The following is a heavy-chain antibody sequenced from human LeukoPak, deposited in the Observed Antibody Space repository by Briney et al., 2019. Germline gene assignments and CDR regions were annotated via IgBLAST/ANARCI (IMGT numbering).Heavy chain of an antibody. V-gene: IGHV4-31*03. Sequence: SETLSLTCTVSGGAISSGSYDWSWIRQHPGKGLEWIGYIYYSESTYYNPSLKSRVTISVDTSKNQFSLRLSSVTAVDTAVYYCARDLYGSGSYYNGGFDYWGQGTLVTVSS. CDR3: ARDLYGSGSYYNGGFDY. D-gene: IGHD3-10*01. CDR2: IYYSEST. J-gene: IGHJ4*02. CDR1: GGAISSGSYD.